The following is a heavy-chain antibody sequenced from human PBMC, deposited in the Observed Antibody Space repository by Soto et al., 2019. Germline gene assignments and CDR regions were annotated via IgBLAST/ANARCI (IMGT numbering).Heavy chain of an antibody. CDR1: GDSSSSADYY. J-gene: IGHJ6*02. CDR3: ARDLWVEPELYYYGMDV. CDR2: IFYSGTT. Sequence: PSETLSVTCTVSGDSSSSADYYWIWIRHTPGKGLEWIGHIFYSGTTYYNPSLKSRLTISVDTSKNHFSLRLTSVTAADTAVYYCARDLWVEPELYYYGMDVWGQGTTVTVA. D-gene: IGHD1-1*01. V-gene: IGHV4-30-4*01.